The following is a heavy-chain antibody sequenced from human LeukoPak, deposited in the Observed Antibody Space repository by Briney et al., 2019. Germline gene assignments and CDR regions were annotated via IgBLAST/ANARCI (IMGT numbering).Heavy chain of an antibody. CDR2: ISSSSSYI. V-gene: IGHV3-21*01. CDR3: ARDIRQLVDY. J-gene: IGHJ4*02. D-gene: IGHD6-13*01. CDR1: GFTFSSYS. Sequence: GGSLRLSCAASGFTFSSYSMNWVRQAPGKGLEWVSSISSSSSYIYYADSVKGLFTISRDNAKNSLYLQMNSLRAEDTAVYYCARDIRQLVDYWGQGTLVTVSS.